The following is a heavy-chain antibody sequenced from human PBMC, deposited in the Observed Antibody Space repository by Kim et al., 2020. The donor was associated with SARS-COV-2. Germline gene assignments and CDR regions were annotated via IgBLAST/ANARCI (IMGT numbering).Heavy chain of an antibody. D-gene: IGHD2-15*01. CDR1: GFSFSSYA. CDR2: IIYTGVNT. J-gene: IGHJ4*01. CDR3: AKGALGSCRGAVCYHFD. Sequence: GGSLRLSCAASGFSFSSYAMNWVRQAPGKRLEWVSSIIYTGVNTYYTDSVKGRFTISRDNSKNTLDLQMNSLRAEDTAVYYCAKGALGSCRGAVCYHFD. V-gene: IGHV3-23*01.